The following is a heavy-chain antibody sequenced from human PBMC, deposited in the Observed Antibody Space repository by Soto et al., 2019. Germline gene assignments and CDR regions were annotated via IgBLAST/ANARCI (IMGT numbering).Heavy chain of an antibody. D-gene: IGHD2-15*01. Sequence: SESLSLTCAVYGGSLSGSYWSWILQPPWTGLEWIGEIHHSGSTYYNPSLKSRVTLSVDTSKNQFSLKLNSVTAADTAVYYCASPGYCSDGTCYPDYWGQGSLVTVSS. V-gene: IGHV4-34*01. CDR3: ASPGYCSDGTCYPDY. CDR1: GGSLSGSY. CDR2: IHHSGST. J-gene: IGHJ4*02.